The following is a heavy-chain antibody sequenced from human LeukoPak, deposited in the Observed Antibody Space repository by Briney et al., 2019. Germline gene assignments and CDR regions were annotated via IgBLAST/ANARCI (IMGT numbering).Heavy chain of an antibody. CDR2: IYYSGST. Sequence: PSETLSLTCTVSGGSISSYYWTWIRQPPGKGLEWIGYIYYSGSTNYNPSLKSRVTISVDTSKNQFSLKLTSVTAADTAVYYCARGVSSGYLDYCGQGTLVTVSS. CDR1: GGSISSYY. D-gene: IGHD3-22*01. V-gene: IGHV4-59*01. J-gene: IGHJ4*02. CDR3: ARGVSSGYLDY.